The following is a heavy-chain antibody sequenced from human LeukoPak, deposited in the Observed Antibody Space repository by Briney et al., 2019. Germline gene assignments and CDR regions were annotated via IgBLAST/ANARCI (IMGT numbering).Heavy chain of an antibody. V-gene: IGHV3-30-3*01. CDR2: ISYDGSNK. D-gene: IGHD6-19*01. J-gene: IGHJ4*02. Sequence: GGSLRLSCAASGFTFSSYAMHWVRQAPGKGLEWVAVISYDGSNKYYADSVKGRFTISRDNSKNTLYLQMNSLRAEDTAVYYCASSSGWHRGYFDYWGQGTLVTVSS. CDR1: GFTFSSYA. CDR3: ASSSGWHRGYFDY.